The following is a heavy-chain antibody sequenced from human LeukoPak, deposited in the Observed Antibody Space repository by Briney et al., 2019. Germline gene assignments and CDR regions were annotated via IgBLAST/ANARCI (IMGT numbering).Heavy chain of an antibody. CDR3: ARDNGIGGSHGRHYDAFDI. J-gene: IGHJ3*02. Sequence: PSETLSLTCTVSGGSISSYYWSWIRQPPGKGLEWIGYIYYSGGTNYNPSLKSRVTISVDTSKNQFSLKLSSVTAADTAVYYCARDNGIGGSHGRHYDAFDIWGQGTMVTVSS. CDR1: GGSISSYY. V-gene: IGHV4-59*01. CDR2: IYYSGGT. D-gene: IGHD2-15*01.